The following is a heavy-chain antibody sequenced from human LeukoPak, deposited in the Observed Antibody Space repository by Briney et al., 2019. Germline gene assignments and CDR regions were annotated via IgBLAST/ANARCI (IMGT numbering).Heavy chain of an antibody. CDR1: GYTFIDYY. D-gene: IGHD3-3*01. Sequence: ASVKVSCKASGYTFIDYYLHWVRQAPGQGLEWMGWINPNSGGTNYAQKLQGRVTMTTDTSTSTAYMELRSLRSDDTAVYYCARDPSQITIFGVVTLDYWGQGTLVTVSS. V-gene: IGHV1-2*02. CDR3: ARDPSQITIFGVVTLDY. J-gene: IGHJ4*02. CDR2: INPNSGGT.